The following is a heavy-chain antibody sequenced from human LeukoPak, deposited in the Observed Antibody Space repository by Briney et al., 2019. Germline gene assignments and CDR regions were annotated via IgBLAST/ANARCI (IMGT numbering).Heavy chain of an antibody. CDR2: ISAYNGNT. CDR1: GYTFTSYG. D-gene: IGHD2-2*01. CDR3: AREGLGYCSSTSCYDWFDP. V-gene: IGHV1-18*01. J-gene: IGHJ5*02. Sequence: ASVKVSCKASGYTFTSYGISWVRQAPGQGLEWMGWISAYNGNTNYAQKLQGRVTMTTDTSTSTAYMELRSLRSDDTAVYYCAREGLGYCSSTSCYDWFDPWGLGTLVNVSS.